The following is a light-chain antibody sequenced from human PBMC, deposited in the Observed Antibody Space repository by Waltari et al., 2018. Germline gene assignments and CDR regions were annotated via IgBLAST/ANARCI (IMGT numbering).Light chain of an antibody. CDR3: CSYAGSTTLV. CDR2: EGS. CDR1: SSDVGNDNL. V-gene: IGLV2-23*01. J-gene: IGLJ2*01. Sequence: QSALPQPASGSGSPGQSTTISCLGTSSDVGNDNLVSWYQQYPGKAPKPMIYEGSKRPSGVSNRFSGSKSGNTASLTISGLQAEDEADYHCCSYAGSTTLVFGGGTKLTVL.